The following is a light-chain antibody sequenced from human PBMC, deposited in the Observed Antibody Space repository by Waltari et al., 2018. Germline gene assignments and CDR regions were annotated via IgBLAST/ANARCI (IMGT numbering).Light chain of an antibody. CDR2: RAS. CDR1: QTISSW. J-gene: IGKJ5*01. Sequence: DIQMTQSPSTLSASVGDRVTITCRASQTISSWLAWYQQQPGKAPRLLIYRASTLESGVPSRFSGSGSGTEFTLTISSLQPDDFATYYCQQYNSYSITFGQGTRLEMK. V-gene: IGKV1-5*03. CDR3: QQYNSYSIT.